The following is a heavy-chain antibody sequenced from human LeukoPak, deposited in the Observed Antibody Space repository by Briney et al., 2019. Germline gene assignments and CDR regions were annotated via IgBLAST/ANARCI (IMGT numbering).Heavy chain of an antibody. CDR1: GGSISSGGYY. V-gene: IGHV4-31*03. J-gene: IGHJ6*03. Sequence: PSQTLSLTCTVSGGSISSGGYYWSWIRQHPGKGPEWIGYIYYSGSTYYNPSLKSRITISVDTSKNQFSLKLSSVTAADTAVYYCARAGVGTAPRGRRYYYYMDVWGKGTTVTVSS. CDR2: IYYSGST. CDR3: ARAGVGTAPRGRRYYYYMDV. D-gene: IGHD3-16*01.